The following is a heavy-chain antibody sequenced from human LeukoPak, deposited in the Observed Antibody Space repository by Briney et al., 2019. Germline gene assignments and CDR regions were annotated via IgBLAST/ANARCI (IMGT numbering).Heavy chain of an antibody. CDR3: ARDASAYY. J-gene: IGHJ4*02. Sequence: PGGSLRLSCAASGFTFSDHYMNWMRQAPGKGLEWVATIKPDGSEKYYVDSVKGRFTISRDNAKRSLYLQMDSLRAEDTAVYYCARDASAYYWGQGTLVTVSS. CDR1: GFTFSDHY. CDR2: IKPDGSEK. D-gene: IGHD3-3*01. V-gene: IGHV3-7*01.